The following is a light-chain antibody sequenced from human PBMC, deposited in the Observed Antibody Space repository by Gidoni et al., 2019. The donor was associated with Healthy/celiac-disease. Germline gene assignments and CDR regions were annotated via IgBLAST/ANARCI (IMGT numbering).Light chain of an antibody. Sequence: PSSLSASVGDRVTITCQASQDISNYLNWYQQKPGKAPKLLIYDASNLETGVPSRFSGSGSGTDFTFTISSLQPEDIATYYCQQYDNLPFTFXPXTKVDIK. CDR1: QDISNY. J-gene: IGKJ3*01. V-gene: IGKV1-33*01. CDR2: DAS. CDR3: QQYDNLPFT.